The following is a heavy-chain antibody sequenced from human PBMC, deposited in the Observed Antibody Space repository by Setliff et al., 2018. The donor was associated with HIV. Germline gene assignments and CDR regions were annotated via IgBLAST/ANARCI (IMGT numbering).Heavy chain of an antibody. CDR1: GGSINYNLFY. CDR3: ARRAGPYTTGRYFDS. J-gene: IGHJ4*02. D-gene: IGHD4-17*01. CDR2: ISYTGIT. V-gene: IGHV4-39*01. Sequence: TLSLTCTISGGSINYNLFYWGWIRQPPGKGLEWIGTISYTGITFYKSSLASRVTLSVDASKNQFSLNLTSVTAAGSAVYFCARRAGPYTTGRYFDSWGRGMLVTVSS.